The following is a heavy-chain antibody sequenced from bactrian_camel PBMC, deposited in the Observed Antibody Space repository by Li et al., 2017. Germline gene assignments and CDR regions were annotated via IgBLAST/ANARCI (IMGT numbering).Heavy chain of an antibody. V-gene: IGHV3S55*01. CDR2: IDRDGTT. D-gene: IGHD4*01. J-gene: IGHJ4*01. CDR1: VTSDTCG. Sequence: HVQLVESGGGSVQAGGSLRLSCTGVTSDTCGTRWYRQAEGKQREWVSSIDRDGTTEYADSVKGRFTISKDNAKNTLYLQMNSLKPEDTAMYYCAAEIWRLRCPDEYNYWGQGTQVTVS. CDR3: AAEIWRLRCPDEYNY.